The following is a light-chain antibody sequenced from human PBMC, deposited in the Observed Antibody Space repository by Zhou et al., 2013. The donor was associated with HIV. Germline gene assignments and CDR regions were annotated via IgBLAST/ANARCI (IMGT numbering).Light chain of an antibody. CDR3: QQSNGYSAA. Sequence: IQLTQSPSSLSASVGDRVTITCRASQGISSYLAWYQQKPGKAPKVLIYKASSLESGVPSRFSGSGSGTEFTLTIESLQPDDFGTYYCQQSNGYSAAFGQGTKVEVK. CDR1: QGISSY. CDR2: KAS. J-gene: IGKJ1*01. V-gene: IGKV1-5*03.